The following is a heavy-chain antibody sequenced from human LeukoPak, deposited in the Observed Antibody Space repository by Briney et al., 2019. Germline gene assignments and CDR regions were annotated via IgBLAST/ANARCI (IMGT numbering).Heavy chain of an antibody. J-gene: IGHJ5*02. D-gene: IGHD2-2*01. CDR2: IYYSGST. V-gene: IGHV4-61*01. CDR3: ARGESDIVVVPADHWFDP. Sequence: PSETLSLTCTVSGGSVSSGSYYWSWIRQPPGKGLEWIGYIYYSGSTNYNPSLKSRVTISVDTSKNQFSLKLSSVTAADTAVYYCARGESDIVVVPADHWFDPWGQGTLVTVSS. CDR1: GGSVSSGSYY.